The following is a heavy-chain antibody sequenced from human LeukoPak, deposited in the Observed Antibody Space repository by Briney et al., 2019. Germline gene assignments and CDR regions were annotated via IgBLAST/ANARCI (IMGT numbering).Heavy chain of an antibody. CDR1: GGSISSYY. Sequence: SETLSLTCTVSGGSISSYYWSWVRQPPGKGLEWIGYIYYSGSTNYNSSLKSRVTISVDTSKNQFSLKLSSVTAADTAVYYCARDRGGFWSRFLDYWGQGTLVTVSS. J-gene: IGHJ4*02. V-gene: IGHV4-59*01. CDR3: ARDRGGFWSRFLDY. CDR2: IYYSGST. D-gene: IGHD3-3*01.